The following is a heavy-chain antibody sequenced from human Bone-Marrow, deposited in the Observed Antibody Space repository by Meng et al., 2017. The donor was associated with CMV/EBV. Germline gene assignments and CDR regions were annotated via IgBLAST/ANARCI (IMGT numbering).Heavy chain of an antibody. D-gene: IGHD6-6*01. CDR1: GYTFTSYD. Sequence: ASVKVSCKASGYTFTSYDINWVRQATGQGLEWMGWMNPNSGNTGYEQKFQGRVTMTRNTSISTAYMELSSLRSEDTAVYYCARGLEYSSSPENDYWGQGTLVTVSS. CDR2: MNPNSGNT. CDR3: ARGLEYSSSPENDY. J-gene: IGHJ4*02. V-gene: IGHV1-8*01.